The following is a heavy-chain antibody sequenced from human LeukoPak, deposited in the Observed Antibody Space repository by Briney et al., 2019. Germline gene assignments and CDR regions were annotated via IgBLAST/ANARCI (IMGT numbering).Heavy chain of an antibody. CDR3: ARDTRQLRYYFDL. CDR2: ISSSSSYI. V-gene: IGHV3-21*01. J-gene: IGHJ4*02. Sequence: GGSLRLSCTASGFTFSSYSMNWVRQAPGKGLEWVSSISSSSSYIYYADSVKGRFTISRDNAKNSLYLQMNSLRAEDTAVYYCARDTRQLRYYFDLWGQGTPVTVSS. CDR1: GFTFSSYS. D-gene: IGHD2-2*01.